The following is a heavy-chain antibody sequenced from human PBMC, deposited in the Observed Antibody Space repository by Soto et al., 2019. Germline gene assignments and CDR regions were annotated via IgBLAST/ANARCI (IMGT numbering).Heavy chain of an antibody. Sequence: SETLSLTCTVSGGSISSSSYYWGWIRQPPGKGLEWIGSIYYSGSTYYNPSLKSRVTISVDTSKNQFSLKLNSVTAADTAVYYCARHCETYYGSGFAFGDYWGQGTLVTVSS. CDR3: ARHCETYYGSGFAFGDY. CDR2: IYYSGST. CDR1: GGSISSSSYY. D-gene: IGHD3-10*01. V-gene: IGHV4-39*01. J-gene: IGHJ4*02.